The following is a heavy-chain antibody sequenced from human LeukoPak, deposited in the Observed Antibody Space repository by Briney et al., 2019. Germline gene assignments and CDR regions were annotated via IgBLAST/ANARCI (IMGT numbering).Heavy chain of an antibody. CDR2: IYTSGGT. Sequence: SETLSLTCTVSGGSISSYYWSWIRRPAGKGLEWIGRIYTSGGTNYNPSLKSRVTMSVDTSKNQFSLKLSSVTAADTAVYYCARELDYYDSSGALYYYYMDVWGKGTTVTVSS. CDR3: ARELDYYDSSGALYYYYMDV. V-gene: IGHV4-4*07. D-gene: IGHD3-22*01. CDR1: GGSISSYY. J-gene: IGHJ6*03.